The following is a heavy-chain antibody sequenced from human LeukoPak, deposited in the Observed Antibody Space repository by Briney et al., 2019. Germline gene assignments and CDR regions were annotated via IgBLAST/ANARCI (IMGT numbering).Heavy chain of an antibody. V-gene: IGHV1-2*02. Sequence: GASVKVSCKASGYSFTGYYIHWVRQAPGQGLEWMGWINPDGGVTKSARNFQGRVTMTRDKSINTVYMELSGLTSDDTALYYCARGPNHYYYMDFWGTGTTVSVSS. J-gene: IGHJ6*03. D-gene: IGHD2-8*01. CDR1: GYSFTGYY. CDR2: INPDGGVT. CDR3: ARGPNHYYYMDF.